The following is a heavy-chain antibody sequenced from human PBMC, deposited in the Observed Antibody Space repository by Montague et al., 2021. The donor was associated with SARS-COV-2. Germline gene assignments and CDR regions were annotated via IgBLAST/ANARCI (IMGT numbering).Heavy chain of an antibody. D-gene: IGHD3-10*01. CDR1: GDSISGSRHF. Sequence: TLSLTCNVSGDSISGSRHFWNWIRQHPGKGLEWIGCIYHTGTTHYRPSLKSRATLSVDTSQNQFSLKLNSMTAADTAIYYCARGVSYGSGFLSEWGPGTLVIVSS. CDR3: ARGVSYGSGFLSE. CDR2: IYHTGTT. V-gene: IGHV4-31*03. J-gene: IGHJ4*02.